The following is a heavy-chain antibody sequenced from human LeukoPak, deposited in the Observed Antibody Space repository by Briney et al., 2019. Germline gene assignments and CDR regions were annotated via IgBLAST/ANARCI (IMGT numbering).Heavy chain of an antibody. V-gene: IGHV3-30*18. D-gene: IGHD1-26*01. Sequence: PGGSLRLSCAASGFTFSSYGMHWFRQAPGKGLEWVAVISYDGSNKYYADSVKGRFTISRDNSKNTLYLQMNSLRAEDTAVYYCAKDQGGSYRNFDYWGQGTLVTVSS. CDR3: AKDQGGSYRNFDY. J-gene: IGHJ4*02. CDR1: GFTFSSYG. CDR2: ISYDGSNK.